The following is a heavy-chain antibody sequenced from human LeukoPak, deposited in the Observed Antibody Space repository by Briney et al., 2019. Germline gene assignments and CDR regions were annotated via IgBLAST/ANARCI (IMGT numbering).Heavy chain of an antibody. Sequence: TGGSLRLSCAASGFTFTSYAMSWVRQPPGKGLEWVSTINANSGTTSYAASVRGRFTISRDNSKNTLYLQLNTLRADDTATYYCAKSISEALAVTADWFHPWGQGTLVVVSS. CDR2: INANSGTT. V-gene: IGHV3-23*01. CDR3: AKSISEALAVTADWFHP. D-gene: IGHD6-19*01. CDR1: GFTFTSYA. J-gene: IGHJ5*01.